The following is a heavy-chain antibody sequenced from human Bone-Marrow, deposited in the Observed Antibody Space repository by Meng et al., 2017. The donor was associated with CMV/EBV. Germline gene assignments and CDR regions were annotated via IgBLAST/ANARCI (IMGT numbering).Heavy chain of an antibody. D-gene: IGHD1-26*01. V-gene: IGHV3-21*01. CDR3: AREHTVGAIYFDP. CDR1: GFTFSNSG. J-gene: IGHJ5*02. Sequence: GESLKISCAASGFTFSNSGMHWVRQAPGKGLEWVSSISSSSSYIYYADSVKGRFTISRDNAKNSLYLQMNSLRAEDTAVYYCAREHTVGAIYFDPWGQGTLVTVSS. CDR2: ISSSSSYI.